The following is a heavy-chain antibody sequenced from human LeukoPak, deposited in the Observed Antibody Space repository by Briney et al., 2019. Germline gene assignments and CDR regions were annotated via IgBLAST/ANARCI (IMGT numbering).Heavy chain of an antibody. CDR2: IHYSGSI. J-gene: IGHJ4*02. Sequence: SETLSLTCTVSGGSISSSSYYWGWIRQPPGKGLEWIGSIHYSGSIYYNPSLKSRVTISVDTSKNQFSLKLSSVTAADTAVYYCARGGWNKFDYWGQGTLVTVSS. CDR3: ARGGWNKFDY. V-gene: IGHV4-39*07. CDR1: GGSISSSSYY. D-gene: IGHD3-22*01.